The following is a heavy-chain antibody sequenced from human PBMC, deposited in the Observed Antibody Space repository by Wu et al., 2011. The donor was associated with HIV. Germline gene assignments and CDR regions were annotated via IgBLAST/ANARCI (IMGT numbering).Heavy chain of an antibody. V-gene: IGHV1-69*14. CDR1: GGTLSSYG. CDR2: IIPIFDTA. D-gene: IGHD5-12*01. CDR3: ARASGYNFLRLYYGMDV. Sequence: QVQLVQSGAEVKKPGSSVKVSCKASGGTLSSYGISWVRQAPGQGLEWMGGIIPIFDTANYAQKFQGRVTITADKSTSTAYMELSSLRSEDTAVYYCARASGYNFLRLYYGMDVWGQGTTASVSS. J-gene: IGHJ6*02.